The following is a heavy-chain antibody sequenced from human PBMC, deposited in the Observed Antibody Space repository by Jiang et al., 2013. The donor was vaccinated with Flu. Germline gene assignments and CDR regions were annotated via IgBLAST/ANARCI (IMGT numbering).Heavy chain of an antibody. CDR1: GITFSNYG. CDR2: IWHDGGSK. V-gene: IGHV3-33*01. J-gene: IGHJ2*01. CDR3: ARDLESRYFDL. Sequence: SLRLSCAASGITFSNYGMHWVRQAPGKGLEWVAVIWHDGGSKYYADSVKGRFSISRDNSKNTLSLQMNSLRGDDTAVYYCARDLESRYFDLWGRGTLVTVSS. D-gene: IGHD5-24*01.